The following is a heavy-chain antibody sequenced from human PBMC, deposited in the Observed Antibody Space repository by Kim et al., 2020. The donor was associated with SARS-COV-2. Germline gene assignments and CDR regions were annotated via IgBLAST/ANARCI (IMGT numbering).Heavy chain of an antibody. CDR2: ISYDGSNK. Sequence: GGSLRLSCAASGFTFSSNTMNWVRQAPGRGLEWVAVISYDGSNKYYADSVKGRFTISRDNSKNTLYLQMNSLRVEDTAVYYCARGSRIQVWSGVMDVWGQGTTVSVSS. CDR1: GFTFSSNT. CDR3: ARGSRIQVWSGVMDV. D-gene: IGHD5-18*01. J-gene: IGHJ6*02. V-gene: IGHV3-30-3*01.